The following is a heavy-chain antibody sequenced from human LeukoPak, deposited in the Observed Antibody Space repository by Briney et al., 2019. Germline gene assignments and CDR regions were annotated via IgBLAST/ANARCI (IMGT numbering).Heavy chain of an antibody. J-gene: IGHJ4*02. CDR3: ARVFGWLLPYFDY. V-gene: IGHV4-61*02. D-gene: IGHD3-3*01. CDR1: GGSISSGSYY. CDR2: IYTSGST. Sequence: SETLSLTCTVSGGSISSGSYYWSWIRQPAGKGLEWIGRIYTSGSTYYNPSLKSRVTISVDTSKNQFSLKLSSVTAADTAVYYCARVFGWLLPYFDYWGQGTLVTVSS.